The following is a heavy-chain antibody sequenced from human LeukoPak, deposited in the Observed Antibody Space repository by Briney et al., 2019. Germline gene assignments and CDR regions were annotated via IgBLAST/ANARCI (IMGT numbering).Heavy chain of an antibody. CDR1: GGSFSGYY. Sequence: SETLSLTCAVYGGSFSGYYWSWIRQPPGKGLEWIGEINHSGSTNYNPPLKSRVTISVDTSKNQFSLKLSSVTAADTAVYYCARESYYYGSGNWGQGTLVTVSS. J-gene: IGHJ4*02. V-gene: IGHV4-34*01. CDR3: ARESYYYGSGN. D-gene: IGHD3-10*01. CDR2: INHSGST.